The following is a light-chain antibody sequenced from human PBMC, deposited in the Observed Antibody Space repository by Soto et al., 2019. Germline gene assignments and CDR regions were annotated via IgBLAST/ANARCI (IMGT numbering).Light chain of an antibody. CDR1: QSVSNSY. J-gene: IGKJ4*01. CDR2: NAS. V-gene: IGKV3-20*01. Sequence: EIVLTQSPGTLSLSPGERATLSCRASQSVSNSYLAWYQQRPGQAPRLLIYNASSRATCIPDRFSGSGSGTDFTLTISRLEPEDCAVYYCQQYVRSPLTFGGGTKVEIK. CDR3: QQYVRSPLT.